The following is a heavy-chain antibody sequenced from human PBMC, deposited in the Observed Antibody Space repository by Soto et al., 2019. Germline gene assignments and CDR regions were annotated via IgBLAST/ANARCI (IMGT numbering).Heavy chain of an antibody. Sequence: SLRLSCTASGFTFGDYAMSWVRQAPGKGLEWVGFIRSKAYGGTTEYAASVKGRFTISRDDSKSIAYLQMNSLKTEDTAVYYCTSVEYYDILTGYYVYYYYYGMDVWGQGTTVTVSS. CDR2: IRSKAYGGTT. J-gene: IGHJ6*02. V-gene: IGHV3-49*04. CDR3: TSVEYYDILTGYYVYYYYYGMDV. D-gene: IGHD3-9*01. CDR1: GFTFGDYA.